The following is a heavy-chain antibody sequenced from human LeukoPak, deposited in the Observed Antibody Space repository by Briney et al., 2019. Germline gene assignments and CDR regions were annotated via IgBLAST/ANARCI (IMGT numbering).Heavy chain of an antibody. CDR3: ARGLYSGWYVY. J-gene: IGHJ4*02. V-gene: IGHV1-46*01. CDR2: INPNSGSA. CDR1: GYIFTSYH. D-gene: IGHD6-19*01. Sequence: GASVTVSCKASGYIFTSYHMHWVRQAPGQGLEWMGIINPNSGSASYAQEFQGSVTMTRDTSTSTVYMELSSLRSEDTAVYYCARGLYSGWYVYWGQGTLVTVSS.